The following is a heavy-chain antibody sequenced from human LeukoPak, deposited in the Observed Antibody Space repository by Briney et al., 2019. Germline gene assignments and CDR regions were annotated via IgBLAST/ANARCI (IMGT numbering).Heavy chain of an antibody. Sequence: PGGSLRLSCAASGFPFRSYAMSWVRQAPGKGLEWVSAVSASADNTYYADFVKGRFTISRDNSKNTLYLQVHSLRVDDTAVYYCAKEAHRPLPTDCWGQGTLVTVSS. CDR3: AKEAHRPLPTDC. J-gene: IGHJ4*02. CDR1: GFPFRSYA. V-gene: IGHV3-23*01. CDR2: VSASADNT.